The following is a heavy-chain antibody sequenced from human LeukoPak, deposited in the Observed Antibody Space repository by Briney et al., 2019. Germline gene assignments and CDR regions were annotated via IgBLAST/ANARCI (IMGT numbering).Heavy chain of an antibody. CDR3: ARGHTAINNWFDP. J-gene: IGHJ5*02. V-gene: IGHV1-2*02. CDR1: GYTFTGYY. CDR2: INPNSGGT. D-gene: IGHD5-18*01. Sequence: ASVKVSCKASGYTFTGYYMHWVRQAPGQGLEWMGWINPNSGGTNYAQKFQGRVTMTRDTSISTAYMVLSRLRSDDTAVYYCARGHTAINNWFDPWGQGTLVTVSS.